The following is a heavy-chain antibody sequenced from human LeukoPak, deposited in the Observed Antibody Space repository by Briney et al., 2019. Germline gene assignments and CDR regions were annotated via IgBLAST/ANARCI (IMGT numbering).Heavy chain of an antibody. CDR1: GFTFSSYA. CDR3: AREDCGDCPSPPGDAFDI. CDR2: ISYDGSNK. V-gene: IGHV3-30*04. J-gene: IGHJ3*02. D-gene: IGHD2-21*02. Sequence: GGSLRLSCAASGFTFSSYAMHWVRQAPGKGLEWVAVISYDGSNKYYADSVKGRFTISRDNSKNTLYLQMNSLRAEDTAVYYCAREDCGDCPSPPGDAFDIWGQGTMVTVSS.